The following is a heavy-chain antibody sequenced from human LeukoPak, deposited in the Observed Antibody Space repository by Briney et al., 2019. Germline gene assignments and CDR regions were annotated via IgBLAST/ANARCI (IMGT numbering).Heavy chain of an antibody. Sequence: GGSLRLSCAASGFNFNDYAMHWVRHAPGKGLEWVSLISRDGGTTFYADSVKGRFSISRDNSKNSLYLQMNSLRTEDTAMYYCAKTTEVQYSFLPLAIWGQGTMVTVSS. CDR2: ISRDGGTT. CDR3: AKTTEVQYSFLPLAI. J-gene: IGHJ3*02. CDR1: GFNFNDYA. V-gene: IGHV3-43*02. D-gene: IGHD2-21*01.